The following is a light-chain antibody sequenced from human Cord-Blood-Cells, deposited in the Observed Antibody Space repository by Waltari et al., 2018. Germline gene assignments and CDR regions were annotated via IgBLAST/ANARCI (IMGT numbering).Light chain of an antibody. J-gene: IGKJ5*01. Sequence: DIVMTQSPLSLPVTPGEPASISCRSSQSLLHSNGYNYLDWYLQKPGQSPQLLIDLGSSRASGVPNRFSGSGSGTDFTLKISRVEAEDVGVYYCMQALQTITFGQGTRLEIK. V-gene: IGKV2-28*01. CDR1: QSLLHSNGYNY. CDR3: MQALQTIT. CDR2: LGS.